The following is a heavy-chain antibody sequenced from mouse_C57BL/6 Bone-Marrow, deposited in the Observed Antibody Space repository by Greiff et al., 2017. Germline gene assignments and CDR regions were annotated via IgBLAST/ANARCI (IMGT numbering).Heavy chain of an antibody. J-gene: IGHJ4*01. CDR1: GFTFSSYA. V-gene: IGHV5-4*01. D-gene: IGHD1-1*01. CDR3: ARENGRDDDAMDY. Sequence: EVQGVESGGGLVKPGGSLKLSCAASGFTFSSYAMSWVRQTPEKRLEWVATISDGGSYTYYPDNVKGRCTIARDNAKNNLYLQMSHLKSEDTAMYYCARENGRDDDAMDYGGQGTAVTVSS. CDR2: ISDGGSYT.